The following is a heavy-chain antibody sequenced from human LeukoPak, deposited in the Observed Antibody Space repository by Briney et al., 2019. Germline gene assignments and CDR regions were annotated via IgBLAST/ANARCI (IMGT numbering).Heavy chain of an antibody. D-gene: IGHD2-2*01. CDR1: GYTFTSYA. Sequence: GASVKVSCKASGYTFTSYAMNWVRQAPGQGLEWMGWMSPNSGNTGYAQKFQGRVTMTRNTSISTAYMELSSLRSEDTAVYYCARVNRYCSSTSCPHRYYYYMDVWGKGTTVTISS. J-gene: IGHJ6*03. CDR3: ARVNRYCSSTSCPHRYYYYMDV. CDR2: MSPNSGNT. V-gene: IGHV1-8*02.